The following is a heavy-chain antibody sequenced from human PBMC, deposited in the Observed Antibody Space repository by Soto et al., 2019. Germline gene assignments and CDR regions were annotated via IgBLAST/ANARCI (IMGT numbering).Heavy chain of an antibody. CDR1: GFTFSSYW. Sequence: PGGSLRLSCAASGFTFSSYWMSWVRQAPGKGLEWVANIKQDGSEKYYVDSVKGRFTISRDNAKNSLYLQMNSLRAEDTAVYYCARDRIPAAMSNWFDPWGQGTLVTVSS. J-gene: IGHJ5*02. V-gene: IGHV3-7*01. D-gene: IGHD2-2*01. CDR2: IKQDGSEK. CDR3: ARDRIPAAMSNWFDP.